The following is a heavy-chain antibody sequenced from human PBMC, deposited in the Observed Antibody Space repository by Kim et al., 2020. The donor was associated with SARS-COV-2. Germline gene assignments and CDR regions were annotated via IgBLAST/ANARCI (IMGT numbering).Heavy chain of an antibody. V-gene: IGHV1-69*04. J-gene: IGHJ3*02. CDR1: GGTFSSYA. D-gene: IGHD6-6*01. CDR2: IIPILGIA. Sequence: VKVSCKASGGTFSSYAISWVRQAPGQGLEWMGRIIPILGIANYAQKFQGRVTITADKSTSTAYMELSSLRSEDTAVYYCARQGIAASRAAFDIWGQGTMVTVSS. CDR3: ARQGIAASRAAFDI.